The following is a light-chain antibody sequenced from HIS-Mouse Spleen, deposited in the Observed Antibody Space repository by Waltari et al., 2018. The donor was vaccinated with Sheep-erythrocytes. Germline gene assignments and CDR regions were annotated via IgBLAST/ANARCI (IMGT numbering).Light chain of an antibody. Sequence: QSALTQPRSVSGSPGQSVTISCTGTSRDVGGYNYVSWYPHHPGKAPKLMIYDVSKRPSGVPDRFSGSKSGNTASLTISGLQAEDEADYYCCSYAGSYNHVFATGTKVTVL. V-gene: IGLV2-11*01. J-gene: IGLJ1*01. CDR3: CSYAGSYNHV. CDR1: SRDVGGYNY. CDR2: DVS.